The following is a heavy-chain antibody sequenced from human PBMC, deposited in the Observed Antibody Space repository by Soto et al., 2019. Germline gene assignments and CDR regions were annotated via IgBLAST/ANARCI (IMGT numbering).Heavy chain of an antibody. J-gene: IGHJ3*02. V-gene: IGHV4-59*01. D-gene: IGHD4-17*01. Sequence: SETLSLTCAVSGGSISNFYWSWIRQSPGRGLEWIGYISNTGNTHYDPSLKGRFTIALDTSKNQFSLKLTSVTAADTAVYFCASGEPDYDASPGVFDTWGQGTMATVSS. CDR1: GGSISNFY. CDR2: ISNTGNT. CDR3: ASGEPDYDASPGVFDT.